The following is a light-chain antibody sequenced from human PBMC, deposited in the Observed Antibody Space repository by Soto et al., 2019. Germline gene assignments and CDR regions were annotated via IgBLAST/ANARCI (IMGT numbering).Light chain of an antibody. Sequence: IVLTQSPGSLSLSPGERATLSCRTSQSVSSRFIAWYQQQPGQAPRLLIFGASVRATGVPDRFSGSGSGTDFTLTISRLEPEDFAVYYCHQYESSLTFGQG. CDR3: HQYESSLT. CDR1: QSVSSRF. V-gene: IGKV3-20*01. J-gene: IGKJ1*01. CDR2: GAS.